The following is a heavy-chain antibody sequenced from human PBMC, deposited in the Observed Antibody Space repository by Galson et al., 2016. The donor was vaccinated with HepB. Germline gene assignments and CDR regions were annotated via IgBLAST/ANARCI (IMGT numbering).Heavy chain of an antibody. V-gene: IGHV3-30*03. Sequence: SLRLSCAASGFTFGRYGMHWVRQAPGKGLEWVAVMSYDGGNEYYADSMRGRLTVSRDNSKNMLYLQMNSLRAEETAVYYCARGHNGHVDGLDYWGQGTLVTVSS. CDR1: GFTFGRYG. D-gene: IGHD2-8*01. CDR3: ARGHNGHVDGLDY. CDR2: MSYDGGNE. J-gene: IGHJ4*02.